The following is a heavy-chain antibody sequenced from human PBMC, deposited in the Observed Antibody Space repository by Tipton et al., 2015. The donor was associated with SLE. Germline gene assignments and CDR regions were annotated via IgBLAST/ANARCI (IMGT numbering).Heavy chain of an antibody. V-gene: IGHV3-15*01. Sequence: SLRLSCAASGFTFSNAWMSWVRQAPGKGLEWVGRIKSKTDGGTTDYAAPVKGRFTISRDDSKNTLYLQMNSLKTEDTAVYYCTIPPHYYVSSGPDYWGQGTLVTVSS. J-gene: IGHJ4*02. CDR2: IKSKTDGGTT. CDR1: GFTFSNAW. D-gene: IGHD3-22*01. CDR3: TIPPHYYVSSGPDY.